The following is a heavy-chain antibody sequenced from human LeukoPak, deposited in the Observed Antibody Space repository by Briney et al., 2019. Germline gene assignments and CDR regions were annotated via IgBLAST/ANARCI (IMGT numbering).Heavy chain of an antibody. CDR3: ARLADSSRPEYYYYYGMDV. Sequence: SETLSLTCAVYGGSFSGYYWSWIRQPPGKGLEWIGEINHSGSTNYNPSLKSRVTISVDTSKNQFSLKLSSVTAADTVVYYCARLADSSRPEYYYYYGMDVWGQGTTVTVSS. J-gene: IGHJ6*02. CDR1: GGSFSGYY. CDR2: INHSGST. V-gene: IGHV4-34*01. D-gene: IGHD6-13*01.